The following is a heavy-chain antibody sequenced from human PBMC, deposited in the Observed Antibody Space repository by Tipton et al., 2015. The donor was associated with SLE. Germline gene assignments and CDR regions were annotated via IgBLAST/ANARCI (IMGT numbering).Heavy chain of an antibody. CDR3: ARAYVERAMVFDGFDL. V-gene: IGHV3-53*01. Sequence: PVQPLVSESVLYTAGSTYYADSVKDRFSISRDNSKNTVYLQMNSLSPDDTAVYYCARAYVERAMVFDGFDLWGQGTLVAVSS. D-gene: IGHD5-18*01. J-gene: IGHJ3*01. CDR2: LYTAGST.